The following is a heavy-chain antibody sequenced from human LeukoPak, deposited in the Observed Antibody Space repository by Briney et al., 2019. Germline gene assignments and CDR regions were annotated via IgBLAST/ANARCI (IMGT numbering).Heavy chain of an antibody. Sequence: SETLSLTCTVSGGSISSSSYYWGWIRQPPGKGLEWIGSIYYSGSTYYNPSLKSRVTISVDTSKNQFSLKLSSVTAAGTAVYYCARHKAAFDYWGQGTLVTVSS. CDR1: GGSISSSSYY. D-gene: IGHD6-13*01. J-gene: IGHJ4*02. V-gene: IGHV4-39*01. CDR2: IYYSGST. CDR3: ARHKAAFDY.